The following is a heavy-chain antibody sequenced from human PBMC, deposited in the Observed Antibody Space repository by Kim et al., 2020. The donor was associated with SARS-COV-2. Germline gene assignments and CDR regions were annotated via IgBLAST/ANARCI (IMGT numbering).Heavy chain of an antibody. CDR1: GFTFDDYA. D-gene: IGHD5-18*01. V-gene: IGHV3-9*01. J-gene: IGHJ3*02. CDR2: ICCNSGSI. CDR3: AKGLGSGLWIQLWLRGSWRACEI. Sequence: GGSLRLSCAASGFTFDDYAMHWVRQAPGKGLEWVSGICCNSGSICYADSVKGRFTISRDNAKNSLYLQMNSLRAEDTALYYCAKGLGSGLWIQLWLRGSWRACEIWGQGTMVTVS.